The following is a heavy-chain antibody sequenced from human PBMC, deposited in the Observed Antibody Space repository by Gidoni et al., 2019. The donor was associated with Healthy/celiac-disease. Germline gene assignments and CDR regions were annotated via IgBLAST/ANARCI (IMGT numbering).Heavy chain of an antibody. CDR1: GFTVSSYW. Sequence: EVQLVESGGGLVQPGGSMRLSCAASGFTVSSYWMSWVRQAPGTGLEWVANIKQYGSEKYYVDSVKGRFTISRDNAKNSLYLQMNSLRAEDTAVYYCARAPRYYDILTGYYNAYYFDYWGQGTLVTVSS. V-gene: IGHV3-7*03. J-gene: IGHJ4*02. D-gene: IGHD3-9*01. CDR3: ARAPRYYDILTGYYNAYYFDY. CDR2: IKQYGSEK.